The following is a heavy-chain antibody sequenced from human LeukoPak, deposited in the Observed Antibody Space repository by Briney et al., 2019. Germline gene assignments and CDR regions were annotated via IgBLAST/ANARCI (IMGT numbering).Heavy chain of an antibody. D-gene: IGHD3-10*01. Sequence: PSETLSLTCTVSGGSISSGGYYWSWIRQHPGKGLEWIGYIYYSGSTYYNPSLKSRVTISVDTSKNQFSLKLSSVSATDTAVYYCARVGFAEATFAFDIWGQGTLVTVSS. J-gene: IGHJ3*02. CDR2: IYYSGST. CDR1: GGSISSGGYY. CDR3: ARVGFAEATFAFDI. V-gene: IGHV4-31*03.